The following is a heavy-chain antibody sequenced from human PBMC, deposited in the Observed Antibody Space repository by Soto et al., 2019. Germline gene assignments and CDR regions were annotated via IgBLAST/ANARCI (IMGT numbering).Heavy chain of an antibody. CDR2: IDPRSGGA. D-gene: IGHD1-26*01. Sequence: QVQLVQSGTEVKKPGASVKVSCKASGYAITAYYIHWVRQAPGQGLEWMGWIDPRSGGAIYAQKFQDRVTMTRDTSISTVYIDLSGLRSEDTALYYCARDDYGIYPYWGQGTLVTVSS. V-gene: IGHV1-2*02. CDR1: GYAITAYY. J-gene: IGHJ4*02. CDR3: ARDDYGIYPY.